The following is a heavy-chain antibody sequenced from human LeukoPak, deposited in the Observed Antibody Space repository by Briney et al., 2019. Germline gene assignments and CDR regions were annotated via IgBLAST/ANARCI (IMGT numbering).Heavy chain of an antibody. CDR2: IYYSGST. J-gene: IGHJ4*02. CDR3: ARDRSLGEQLEFDY. Sequence: SETLSLTCTVSGGSISSYYWSWLRQPPGKGLEWIGYIYYSGSTNYNPSLTSRVTISVDTSKNQFSLKLSSATAADTAVYYCARDRSLGEQLEFDYWGQGTLVTVSS. D-gene: IGHD6-13*01. V-gene: IGHV4-59*01. CDR1: GGSISSYY.